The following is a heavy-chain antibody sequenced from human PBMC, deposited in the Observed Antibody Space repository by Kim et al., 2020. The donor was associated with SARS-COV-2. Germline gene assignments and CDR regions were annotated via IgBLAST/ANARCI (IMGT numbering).Heavy chain of an antibody. J-gene: IGHJ5*02. CDR1: GYSFTSYW. Sequence: GESLKISCKGSGYSFTSYWIGWVRQMPGKGLEWMGIIYPGDSDTRYSPSFQGKVTIPADNSISTAYLQWSSLKASDTAMYYCANRYSVYDLESWFDPWGQGTLVTVSS. CDR3: ANRYSVYDLESWFDP. CDR2: IYPGDSDT. V-gene: IGHV5-51*01. D-gene: IGHD5-12*01.